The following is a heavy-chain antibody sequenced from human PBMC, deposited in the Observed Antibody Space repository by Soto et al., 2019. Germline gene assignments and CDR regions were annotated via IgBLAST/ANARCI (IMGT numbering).Heavy chain of an antibody. Sequence: GGSLRLSCAASGFPFSFFGMSWVRQAPGKGLQWVSGITGNGGTTYYADSVKGRFTISRDNSKNTLFLQMNSLRAEDTAVYYGGGGRIGHWGQGPRVTVPS. D-gene: IGHD3-16*01. CDR3: GGGRIGH. V-gene: IGHV3-23*01. CDR2: ITGNGGTT. CDR1: GFPFSFFG. J-gene: IGHJ5*02.